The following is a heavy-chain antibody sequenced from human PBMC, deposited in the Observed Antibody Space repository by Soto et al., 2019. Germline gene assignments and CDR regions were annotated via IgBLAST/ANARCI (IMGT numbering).Heavy chain of an antibody. CDR3: AREDGVVGATSAFDY. V-gene: IGHV3-21*01. CDR2: INGRGNYK. J-gene: IGHJ4*02. CDR1: GFTLTTYT. D-gene: IGHD1-26*01. Sequence: EVQLVESGGGLVKPGGSLRLSCAASGFTLTTYTMNWVHQAPGMGLEWVSSINGRGNYKYYTDSVEGRFTISRDNAQNSLYLQMNSLRAEDTAVYYCAREDGVVGATSAFDYWGQGTLVSVSS.